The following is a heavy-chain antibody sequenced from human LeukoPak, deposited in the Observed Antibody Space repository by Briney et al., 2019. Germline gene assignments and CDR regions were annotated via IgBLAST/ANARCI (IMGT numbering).Heavy chain of an antibody. CDR2: IYYSGST. CDR3: ARGGGYSYGYGVIDY. J-gene: IGHJ4*02. Sequence: SETLSLTCTVSGGSISSSSYYWGWIRQPPGKGLEGIGSIYYSGSTYYNPSLKSRVPISVDTSKNQFSLKLSSVPAADTAVYYCARGGGYSYGYGVIDYWGQGTLVTVSS. V-gene: IGHV4-39*01. D-gene: IGHD5-18*01. CDR1: GGSISSSSYY.